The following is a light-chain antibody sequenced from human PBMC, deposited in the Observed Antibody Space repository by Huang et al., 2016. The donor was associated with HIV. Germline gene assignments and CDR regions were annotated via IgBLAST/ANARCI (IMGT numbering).Light chain of an antibody. CDR1: QTVSITY. V-gene: IGKV3-20*01. CDR2: GAS. Sequence: EIVLTQSPATLALAPGDQATLSCSASQTVSITYLSGYQQKPGQYPRLLIYGASSRATGIPDRFSGSGSGTDFTLTISRLEPEDFAVYYCQQYITSPETFGQGTKLEI. J-gene: IGKJ2*01. CDR3: QQYITSPET.